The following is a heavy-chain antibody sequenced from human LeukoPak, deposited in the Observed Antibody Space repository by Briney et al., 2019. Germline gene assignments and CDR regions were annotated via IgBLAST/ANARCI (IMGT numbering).Heavy chain of an antibody. CDR1: GGSFSGYY. D-gene: IGHD3-22*01. V-gene: IGHV4-34*01. Sequence: PSETLSLTCAVYGGSFSGYYWSWIRQPPGKGLEWIGEINHSGSTNYNPSLKSRVTISVDTSKNPFSLKLSSVTAADTAVYYCARGGTETYYYDSSGYYYNWFDPWGQGTLVTVSS. CDR3: ARGGTETYYYDSSGYYYNWFDP. J-gene: IGHJ5*02. CDR2: INHSGST.